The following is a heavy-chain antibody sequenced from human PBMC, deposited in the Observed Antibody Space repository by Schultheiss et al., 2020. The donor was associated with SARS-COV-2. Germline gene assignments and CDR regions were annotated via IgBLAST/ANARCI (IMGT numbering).Heavy chain of an antibody. CDR1: GFTFSSYA. CDR2: ISSNGGST. CDR3: AKGRVDTAMLDAFDI. V-gene: IGHV3-64*04. D-gene: IGHD5-18*01. J-gene: IGHJ3*02. Sequence: GGSLRLSCAASGFTFSSYAMHWVRQAPGKGLEYVSAISSNGGSTYYADSVKGRFTISRDNSKNTLYLQMNSLRAEDTAVYYCAKGRVDTAMLDAFDIWGQGTMVTVSS.